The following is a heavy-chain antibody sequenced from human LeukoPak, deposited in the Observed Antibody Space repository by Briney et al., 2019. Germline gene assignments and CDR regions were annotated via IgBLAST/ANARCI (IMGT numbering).Heavy chain of an antibody. J-gene: IGHJ4*02. CDR1: GFTFRNYV. D-gene: IGHD3-10*01. CDR3: AREGYYGSGSPPSLYLDY. V-gene: IGHV3-30-3*01. Sequence: GGSLRLSCAASGFTFRNYVIHWVRQAPGKGLEWVAVTSSDLNVKLYADSVKGRLTISRDNSRSTLYLQMNSLRPEDTAIYYCAREGYYGSGSPPSLYLDYWGQGTLVTVSS. CDR2: TSSDLNVK.